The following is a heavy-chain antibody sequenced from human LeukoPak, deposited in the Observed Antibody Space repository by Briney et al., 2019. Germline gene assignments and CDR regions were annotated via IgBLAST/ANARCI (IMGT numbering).Heavy chain of an antibody. Sequence: GGSLRLSCAASGFTFSSYAMHWVRQAPGKGLEWVAVISFDGSDKYYADSVKGRFTISRDNSKNTLYVQMNSLRVEDTAVYYCVRVLDSSGYYLTYYYYGMDVWGQGTTVTVSS. V-gene: IGHV3-30*04. CDR3: VRVLDSSGYYLTYYYYGMDV. D-gene: IGHD3-22*01. CDR1: GFTFSSYA. CDR2: ISFDGSDK. J-gene: IGHJ6*02.